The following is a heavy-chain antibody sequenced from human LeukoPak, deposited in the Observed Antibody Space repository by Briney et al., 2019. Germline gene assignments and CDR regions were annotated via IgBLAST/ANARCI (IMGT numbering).Heavy chain of an antibody. Sequence: SETLSLTCSVSGGSISSNYWSWIRQPPGKGLEWIGYIYYSGSTNCNPSLKSRVTISVDTSKNQFSLKLSSVTAADTAVYYCARVGDGYNHAANWFGPWGQGTLVTVSS. V-gene: IGHV4-59*01. CDR3: ARVGDGYNHAANWFGP. J-gene: IGHJ5*02. CDR2: IYYSGST. D-gene: IGHD5-24*01. CDR1: GGSISSNY.